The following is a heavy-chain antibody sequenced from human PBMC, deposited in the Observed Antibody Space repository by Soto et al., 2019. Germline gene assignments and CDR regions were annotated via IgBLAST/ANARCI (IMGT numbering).Heavy chain of an antibody. J-gene: IGHJ4*01. V-gene: IGHV1-8*01. CDR3: ARAPQWGYGVNYYYFDY. CDR1: GYTFTSYD. CDR2: MNPNSGNT. Sequence: EASVKVSCKASGYTFTSYDINWVRQATGQGLEWMGWMNPNSGNTGFSQKFQGRVTMTRNNSISTAYMELSSLRSEDTAVYYCARAPQWGYGVNYYYFDYWGQGTLVTVSS. D-gene: IGHD1-26*01.